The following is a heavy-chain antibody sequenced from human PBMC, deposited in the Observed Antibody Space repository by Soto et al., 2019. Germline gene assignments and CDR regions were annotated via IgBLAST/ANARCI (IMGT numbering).Heavy chain of an antibody. CDR3: ARGVASGSYSYYYGMDV. V-gene: IGHV4-59*01. CDR1: GGSISSYY. Sequence: SETLSLTCTVSGGSISSYYWSWIRQPPGKGLEWIGYIYYSGSTKYNPSLKRRVTISVDTSKNQFSLKLRSVTAADTAVYYCARGVASGSYSYYYGMDVWGQGTTVTVSS. CDR2: IYYSGST. D-gene: IGHD1-26*01. J-gene: IGHJ6*02.